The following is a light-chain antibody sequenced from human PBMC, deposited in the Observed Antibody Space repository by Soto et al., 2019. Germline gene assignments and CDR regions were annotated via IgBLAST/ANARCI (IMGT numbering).Light chain of an antibody. J-gene: IGLJ1*01. CDR1: SSDVGGYSR. Sequence: QSGLTQPASVSGSPGQSITISCTGTSSDVGGYSRVSWYQHHPGKAPKLIIYEVSDRPSGVSNRFSGSKSGNTASLTISGLQAEDEADYYCNSYTSSNTRVFGTGTKLTVL. CDR3: NSYTSSNTRV. V-gene: IGLV2-14*01. CDR2: EVS.